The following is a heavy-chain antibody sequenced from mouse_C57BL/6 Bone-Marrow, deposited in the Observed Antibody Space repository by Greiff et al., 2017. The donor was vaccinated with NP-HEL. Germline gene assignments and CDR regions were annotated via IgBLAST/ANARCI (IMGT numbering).Heavy chain of an antibody. J-gene: IGHJ3*01. D-gene: IGHD4-1*01. CDR2: ISNGGGST. V-gene: IGHV5-12*01. Sequence: EVQRVESGGGLVQPGGSLKLSCAASGFTFSDYYMYWVRQTPEKRLEWVAYISNGGGSTYYPDTVKGRFTISRDNAKNTLYLQMSRLKSEDTAMYYCARRGSWDSWFAYWGQGTLVTVSA. CDR1: GFTFSDYY. CDR3: ARRGSWDSWFAY.